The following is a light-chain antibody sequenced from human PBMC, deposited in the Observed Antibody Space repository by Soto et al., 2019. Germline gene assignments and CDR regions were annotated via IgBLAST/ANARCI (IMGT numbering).Light chain of an antibody. Sequence: QSVLTQPASVSGSPGHSITTSCTGTSRDFGAYDYVSWYLQYPDKAPQLLIYYVDHRPSGVSSRFSGSKSGNTASLTISGLQAEDEGDYYCCSYADGSIYFFGTGTKLTVL. CDR3: CSYADGSIYF. CDR2: YVD. CDR1: SRDFGAYDY. J-gene: IGLJ1*01. V-gene: IGLV2-14*03.